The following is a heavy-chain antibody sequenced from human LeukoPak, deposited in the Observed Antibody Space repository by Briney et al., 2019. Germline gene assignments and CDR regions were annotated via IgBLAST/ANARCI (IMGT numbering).Heavy chain of an antibody. V-gene: IGHV3-23*01. D-gene: IGHD6-13*01. CDR2: ISAGGGDR. CDR1: GLTFSRYS. CDR3: AKDAAGPEY. J-gene: IGHJ4*02. Sequence: PGGSLRLSCAVSGLTFSRYSMSWVRQVPGKGLEWVSGISAGGGDRWYPDSVKGRFTISRDNSKNTLFLQMNSLTVEDTAIYYCAKDAAGPEYWGQGTRVTVSS.